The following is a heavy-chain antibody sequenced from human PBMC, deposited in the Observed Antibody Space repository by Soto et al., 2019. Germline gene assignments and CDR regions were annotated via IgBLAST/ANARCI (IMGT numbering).Heavy chain of an antibody. CDR2: VYWNDER. CDR3: AHYDSSGNFCHFDS. CDR1: GFSLTTTGVG. Sequence: QIALQESGPPVVNPTQPLTLTCTFSGFSLTTTGVGVGWIRHAPGKALEWLAMVYWNDERRYSPSLKSSLTNTQATTKNQVVLTMTYLETVDTSTYFCAHYDSSGNFCHFDSWGQGTLVTVSS. J-gene: IGHJ4*02. D-gene: IGHD3-22*01. V-gene: IGHV2-5*01.